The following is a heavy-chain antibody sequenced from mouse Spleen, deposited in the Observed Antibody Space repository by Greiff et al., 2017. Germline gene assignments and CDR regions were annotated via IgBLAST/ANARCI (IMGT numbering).Heavy chain of an antibody. V-gene: IGHV5-17*01. CDR1: GFTFSDYG. D-gene: IGHD1-1*01. Sequence: EVHLVESGGGLVKPGGSLKLSCAASGFTFSDYGMHWVRQAPEKGLEWVAYISSGSSTIYYADTVKGRFTISRDNAKNTLFLQMTSLRSEDTAMYYCAIITTAGDWYFDVWGAGTTVTVSS. CDR2: ISSGSSTI. CDR3: AIITTAGDWYFDV. J-gene: IGHJ1*01.